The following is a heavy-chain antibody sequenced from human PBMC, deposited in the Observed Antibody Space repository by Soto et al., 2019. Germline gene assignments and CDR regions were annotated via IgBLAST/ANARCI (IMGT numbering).Heavy chain of an antibody. CDR2: ISPMFGAA. D-gene: IGHD3-10*01. Sequence: QVQLVQSGAEMKKPGSSVKVSCQSSGGTFNTYAMNWVLQAPGQGPEWMGDISPMFGAANYAPKFQGRVTITADESTGTSYMQLSSLTSEDTALYFCAWEVQVHTPAFVYWGQGTLVTVSS. V-gene: IGHV1-69*19. CDR3: AWEVQVHTPAFVY. CDR1: GGTFNTYA. J-gene: IGHJ4*02.